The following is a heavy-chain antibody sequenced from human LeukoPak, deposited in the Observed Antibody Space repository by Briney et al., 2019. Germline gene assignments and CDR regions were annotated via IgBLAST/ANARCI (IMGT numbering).Heavy chain of an antibody. CDR3: ARGLASGYPPIPFDY. CDR2: IYHSGST. V-gene: IGHV4-38-2*02. CDR1: GYSISSGYY. D-gene: IGHD3-3*01. Sequence: SETLSLTCTVSGYSISSGYYWGWIRQPPGKGLEWIGSIYHSGSTYYNPSLKSRVTISVDTSKNQFSLNLTSVTAADTAIYYCARGLASGYPPIPFDYWGQGTLVTVSS. J-gene: IGHJ4*02.